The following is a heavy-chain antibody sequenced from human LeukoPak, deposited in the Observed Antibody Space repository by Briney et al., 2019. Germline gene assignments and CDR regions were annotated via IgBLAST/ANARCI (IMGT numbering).Heavy chain of an antibody. CDR1: GGTFSSYA. D-gene: IGHD3-22*01. V-gene: IGHV1-69*04. CDR3: ASQDSSGYYLIDY. J-gene: IGHJ4*02. Sequence: GSSVKVSCKASGGTFSSYALSWVRQAPGQGLEWIGGITPILGIANYAQDLQGRVTITADKSTNTPYMELSSLRSEDTAVYYCASQDSSGYYLIDYWGQGTLVTVSS. CDR2: ITPILGIA.